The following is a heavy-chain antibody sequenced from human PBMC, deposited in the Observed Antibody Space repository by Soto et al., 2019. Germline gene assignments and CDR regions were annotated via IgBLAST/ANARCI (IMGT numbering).Heavy chain of an antibody. Sequence: SETLSLTCTVSGGSISSSSYYWGWIRQPPGKGLEWIGSIYYSGSTYYNPSLKSRVTISVDTSKNQFSLKLSSVTAADTAVYYCAMCWDSSGYYDWFDPWGQGTLVTVSS. V-gene: IGHV4-39*01. CDR2: IYYSGST. D-gene: IGHD3-22*01. J-gene: IGHJ5*02. CDR1: GGSISSSSYY. CDR3: AMCWDSSGYYDWFDP.